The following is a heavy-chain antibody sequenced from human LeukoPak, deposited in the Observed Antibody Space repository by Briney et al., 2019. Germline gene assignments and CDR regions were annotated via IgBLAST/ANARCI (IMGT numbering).Heavy chain of an antibody. CDR3: ARLSKYCRSTSCYDFDQ. CDR2: RKQGGSEK. V-gene: IGHV3-7*03. J-gene: IGHJ4*02. D-gene: IGHD2-2*01. Sequence: GGSLTLSCAASGFTFSSYWMSWVRQAPGKGLEWVGNRKQGGSEKYYVDSVKGRFTISRDNAKKSLYLQMNSLRAEDTAVYYCARLSKYCRSTSCYDFDQWGQGTLVTVSS. CDR1: GFTFSSYW.